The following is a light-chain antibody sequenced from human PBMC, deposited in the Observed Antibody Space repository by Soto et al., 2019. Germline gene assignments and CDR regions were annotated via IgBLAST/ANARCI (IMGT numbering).Light chain of an antibody. CDR2: DAS. Sequence: DIQMTQSPSTLSASVGDRVTITCRASQSISSWLAWYQQKPGKAPTLLIYDASSLESGVPSRFSGSGSGTEFTLTISSLQPDDFATYYCQLSGTFGQGKRLEIK. V-gene: IGKV1-5*01. J-gene: IGKJ5*01. CDR3: QLSGT. CDR1: QSISSW.